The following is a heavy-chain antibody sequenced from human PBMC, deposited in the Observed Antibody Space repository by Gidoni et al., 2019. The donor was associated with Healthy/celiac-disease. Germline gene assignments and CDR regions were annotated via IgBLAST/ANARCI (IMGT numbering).Heavy chain of an antibody. CDR1: GGSLSRRSYY. CDR2: SYYSGST. V-gene: IGHV4-39*01. D-gene: IGHD2-21*01. J-gene: IGHJ4*02. Sequence: QLQLQESGSGLVKPSETLSLTCTVAGGSLSRRSYYWGWIRQPPGKGREWIGSSYYSGSTYYNPSLKSRVTISVDTSKNQFSLKLSSVTAADTAVYYCARGGDGYNLGVFDYWGQGTLVTVSS. CDR3: ARGGDGYNLGVFDY.